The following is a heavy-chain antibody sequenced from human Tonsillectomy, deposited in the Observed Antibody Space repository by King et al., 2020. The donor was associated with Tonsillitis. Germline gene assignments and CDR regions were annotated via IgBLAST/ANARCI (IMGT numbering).Heavy chain of an antibody. CDR3: ARDLNRFPDD. CDR1: GFTFSNYW. CDR2: INTDGTTT. Sequence: VQLVESGGGLVQPGGSLRLSCAASGFTFSNYWMHWVRQAPGKGLVWVSIINTDGTTTRYADSVKGRFTISRDNAKNTLNLQMNRLTAEDTAVYYCARDLNRFPDDGGQGTLVTVSS. J-gene: IGHJ4*02. V-gene: IGHV3-74*01.